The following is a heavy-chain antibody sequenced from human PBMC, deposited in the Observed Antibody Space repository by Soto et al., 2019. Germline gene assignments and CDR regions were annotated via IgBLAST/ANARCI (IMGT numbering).Heavy chain of an antibody. D-gene: IGHD3-10*01. J-gene: IGHJ5*02. CDR2: INVYNGNT. CDR3: ARGRYYGSGSYLPTYNWFDP. Sequence: ASVKVSCKASGYTFTSYGISWVRQAPGQGLEWMGWINVYNGNTNYAQKLQGRVTMTTDTSTSTAYLDLRSLRSDDTAVYFCARGRYYGSGSYLPTYNWFDPWGQGTLVTVSS. CDR1: GYTFTSYG. V-gene: IGHV1-18*01.